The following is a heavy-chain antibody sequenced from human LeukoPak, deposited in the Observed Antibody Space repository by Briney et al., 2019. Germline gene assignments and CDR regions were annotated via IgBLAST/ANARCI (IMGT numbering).Heavy chain of an antibody. CDR1: GYTFSVYY. CDR2: INPNSGGT. D-gene: IGHD5-24*01. CDR3: ARMVPVRDGYNIIDY. J-gene: IGHJ4*02. V-gene: IGHV1-2*02. Sequence: ASVKVSCKASGYTFSVYYIHWVRQAPGQGLEWMGWINPNSGGTKYAQKFQGRATMTRDTSISTAYMELSRLRSDDTAVYYCARMVPVRDGYNIIDYWGQGTLVTVSS.